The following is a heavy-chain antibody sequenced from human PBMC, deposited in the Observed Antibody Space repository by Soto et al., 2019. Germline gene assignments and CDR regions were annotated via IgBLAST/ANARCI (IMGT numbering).Heavy chain of an antibody. CDR1: CGSIITSSYY. V-gene: IGHV4-39*01. Sequence: SETLSLTCTFSCGSIITSSYYWGWIRQPPGKGLEWIGSIYYSGSTYYNPSLKSRVTISVDTSKNQFSLKLSSVTAADTAVYYCARRVVVVLAAEVPGDYWGQGTLVTVSS. CDR3: ARRVVVVLAAEVPGDY. CDR2: IYYSGST. D-gene: IGHD2-15*01. J-gene: IGHJ4*02.